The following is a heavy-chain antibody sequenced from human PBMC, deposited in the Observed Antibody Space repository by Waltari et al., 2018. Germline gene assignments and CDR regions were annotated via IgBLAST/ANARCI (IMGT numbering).Heavy chain of an antibody. D-gene: IGHD2-15*01. CDR3: ARGGRYCSGGTCLSMDV. Sequence: QVQLQQWGAGLLKPSETLSLTCAVYGGSFSGYYWSWIRQPPGKGLEWIGEINHSGSTTYNPSLKSRVTISVDTSKNQFSLKLSSVTAADTAVYYCARGGRYCSGGTCLSMDVWGKGTTVTVSS. CDR2: INHSGST. J-gene: IGHJ6*04. V-gene: IGHV4-34*01. CDR1: GGSFSGYY.